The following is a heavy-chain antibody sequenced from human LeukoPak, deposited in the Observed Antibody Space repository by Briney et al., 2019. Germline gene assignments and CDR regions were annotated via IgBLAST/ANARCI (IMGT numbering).Heavy chain of an antibody. V-gene: IGHV4-59*08. CDR2: IYYSGST. CDR1: GGSISSYY. CDR3: ARQQDSSGYCDY. J-gene: IGHJ4*02. Sequence: NPSETLSLTCTVSGGSISSYYWSWIRQPPGKGLEWIGYIYYSGSTNYNPSPKSRVTISVDTSKNQFSLKLSSVTAADTAVYYCARQQDSSGYCDYWGQGTLVTVSS. D-gene: IGHD3-22*01.